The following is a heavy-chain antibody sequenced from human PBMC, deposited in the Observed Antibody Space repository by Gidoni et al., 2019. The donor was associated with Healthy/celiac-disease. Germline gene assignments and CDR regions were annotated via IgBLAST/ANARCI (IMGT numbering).Heavy chain of an antibody. CDR3: ARDTSPGIAAAGFDP. Sequence: QVQLVQSGAEVTNPGASVQVSCKASGYTFPSYYMHWVRQAPGQGLEWIGIINPSGGSTSYAQKFQGRVTMTRDTSTSTVYMELSSLRSEETAVYYCARDTSPGIAAAGFDPWGQGTLVTVSS. CDR1: GYTFPSYY. CDR2: INPSGGST. D-gene: IGHD6-13*01. V-gene: IGHV1-46*01. J-gene: IGHJ5*02.